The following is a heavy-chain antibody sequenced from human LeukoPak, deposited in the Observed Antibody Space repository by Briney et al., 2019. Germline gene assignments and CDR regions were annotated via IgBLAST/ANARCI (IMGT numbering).Heavy chain of an antibody. CDR3: ARALSASSWYRFDY. Sequence: GGSLRLSCAASGFTFDDYGMSWVRQAPGKGLEWVSGINWNGGSTGYADSVKGRFTISRDNAKNSLYLQMNSLRAEDTALYYCARALSASSWYRFDYWGQGTLVTVSS. V-gene: IGHV3-20*04. J-gene: IGHJ4*02. D-gene: IGHD6-13*01. CDR2: INWNGGST. CDR1: GFTFDDYG.